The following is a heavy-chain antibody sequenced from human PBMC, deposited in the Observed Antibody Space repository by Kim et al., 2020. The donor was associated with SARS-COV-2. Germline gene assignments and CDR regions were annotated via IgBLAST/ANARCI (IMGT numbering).Heavy chain of an antibody. Sequence: GGSLRFSCAASGFTFSSYAMSWVRQAPGKGLEWVSAISGSGGRTYYADSVKGRFTISRDNSKNTLYLQMNSLRAEDTAVYYCAKAATGYSSTYFERWGQGTLVTVSS. CDR3: AKAATGYSSTYFER. V-gene: IGHV3-23*01. CDR2: ISGSGGRT. CDR1: GFTFSSYA. D-gene: IGHD6-13*01. J-gene: IGHJ4*02.